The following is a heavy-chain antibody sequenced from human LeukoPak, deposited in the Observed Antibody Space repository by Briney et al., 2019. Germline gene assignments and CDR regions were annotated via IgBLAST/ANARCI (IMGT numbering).Heavy chain of an antibody. CDR2: IRPSGDNT. CDR1: GFTFSSYD. Sequence: GGALRLSCAASGFTFSSYDMTWVRQAPGRGLEWVSSIRPSGDNTYYGDSVKGRFTISRDNSKNTLYLQINSLRTEDTAVYYCAKGSGSYNYYYYMDVWGKGTTVTISS. V-gene: IGHV3-23*01. J-gene: IGHJ6*03. CDR3: AKGSGSYNYYYYMDV. D-gene: IGHD3-10*01.